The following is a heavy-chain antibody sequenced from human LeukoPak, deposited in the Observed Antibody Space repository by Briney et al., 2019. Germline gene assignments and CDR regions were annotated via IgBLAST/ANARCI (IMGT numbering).Heavy chain of an antibody. J-gene: IGHJ3*02. CDR3: AKDGGITMIVVVPDAFDI. CDR1: GITLCNYA. D-gene: IGHD3-22*01. V-gene: IGHV3-23*01. Sequence: GSLRLSCASSGITLCNYAKNRGRQAPGKGLEWVSAISGSGGSTCYADSVKGRFTISRDNSKNTLYLQMNSLRAEDTAVYYCAKDGGITMIVVVPDAFDIWGQGTMVTVSS. CDR2: ISGSGGST.